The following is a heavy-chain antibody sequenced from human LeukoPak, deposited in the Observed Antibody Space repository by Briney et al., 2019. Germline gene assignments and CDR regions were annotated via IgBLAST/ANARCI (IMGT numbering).Heavy chain of an antibody. Sequence: SETLSLTCAVYGGSFSGYYWSWIRQPPGKGLEWIGEINHSGSTNYNPSLKSRVTISVDTSKNQFSLKLSSVTAADTAVYYCARVYSYGLRNFDYWGQGTLVTVSS. J-gene: IGHJ4*02. CDR2: INHSGST. D-gene: IGHD5-18*01. CDR1: GGSFSGYY. V-gene: IGHV4-34*01. CDR3: ARVYSYGLRNFDY.